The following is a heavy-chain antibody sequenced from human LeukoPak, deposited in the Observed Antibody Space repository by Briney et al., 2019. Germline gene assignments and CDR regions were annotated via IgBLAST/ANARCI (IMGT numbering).Heavy chain of an antibody. CDR1: GGSISSGYY. CDR3: ARQDNGDYVFTY. D-gene: IGHD4-17*01. J-gene: IGHJ4*02. CDR2: IYYSGST. V-gene: IGHV4-39*01. Sequence: PSETLSLTCTVSGGSISSGYYWGWIRQPPGKGLEWIGSIYYSGSTYYNPSLKSRVTISVDTSKNQFSLKLSSVTAADTAVYYCARQDNGDYVFTYWGQGTLVTVSS.